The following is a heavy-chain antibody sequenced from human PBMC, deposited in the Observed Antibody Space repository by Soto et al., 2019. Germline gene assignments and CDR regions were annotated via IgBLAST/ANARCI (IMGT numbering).Heavy chain of an antibody. Sequence: PSETLSLTCTVSGGSINNYYWSWIRQPPGKGLEWIGCIYYSGSTHYNPSLKSRVTISVDTSKSQFSLKLSSVTAADTAVYYCARHYSGSGDYWGQGALVTVSS. CDR1: GGSINNYY. CDR3: ARHYSGSGDY. J-gene: IGHJ4*02. V-gene: IGHV4-59*08. D-gene: IGHD3-10*01. CDR2: IYYSGST.